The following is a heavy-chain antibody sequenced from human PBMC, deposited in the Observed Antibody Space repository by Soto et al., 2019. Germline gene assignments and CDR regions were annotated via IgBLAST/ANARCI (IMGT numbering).Heavy chain of an antibody. J-gene: IGHJ6*02. CDR2: IIPIFGTA. CDR3: ARGDGYTGVDYYYGMDV. CDR1: GGTFSSYA. V-gene: IGHV1-69*12. Sequence: QVQLVQSGAEVKKPGSSVKVSCKASGGTFSSYAISWVRQAPGQGLEWMGGIIPIFGTANYAQKFQGRVTITADDSTSTAYMELSSLRSEDTAVYYCARGDGYTGVDYYYGMDVWGQGTTVTVSS. D-gene: IGHD5-12*01.